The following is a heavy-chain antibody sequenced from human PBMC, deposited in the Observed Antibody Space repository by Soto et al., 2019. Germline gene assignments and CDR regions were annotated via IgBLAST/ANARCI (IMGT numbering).Heavy chain of an antibody. V-gene: IGHV3-21*01. J-gene: IGHJ3*02. CDR3: ARDRGGDLKAFDI. Sequence: EVQLVESGGGLVKPGGSLRLSCAASGFTFSSYSMNWVRQAPGQGREWVSSISSSSSYIYYADSVKGRFTISRDNAKNSMHRQMNSLKAEDTAVYYCARDRGGDLKAFDIWGQGTMVTVSS. CDR2: ISSSSSYI. D-gene: IGHD3-10*01. CDR1: GFTFSSYS.